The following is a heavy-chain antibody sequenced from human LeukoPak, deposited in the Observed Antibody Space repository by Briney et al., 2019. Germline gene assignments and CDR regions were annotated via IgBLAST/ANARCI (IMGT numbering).Heavy chain of an antibody. Sequence: GASVKVSCKASGYTFTGYYMHWVRQAPGQGPEWMGWINPNSGGTNYAQKFQGRVTMTRDMSISTAYMELSRLRSDDTAVYYCARDYGGNSQRYFDLWGRGTLVTVSS. J-gene: IGHJ2*01. CDR1: GYTFTGYY. CDR3: ARDYGGNSQRYFDL. V-gene: IGHV1-2*02. D-gene: IGHD4-23*01. CDR2: INPNSGGT.